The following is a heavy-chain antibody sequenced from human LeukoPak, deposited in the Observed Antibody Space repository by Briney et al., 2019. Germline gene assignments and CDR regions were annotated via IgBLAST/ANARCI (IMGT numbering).Heavy chain of an antibody. CDR2: IHPGDSDT. J-gene: IGHJ6*03. V-gene: IGHV5-51*01. Sequence: GESLKISCKGFGYSFTNYWIGWVRPMPGRGLEWMGIIHPGDSDTKYSPSFQGQVTISVDKSISTAYLQWSSLKASDTAIYYCARLPHYYMGVWGKGTTVTVSS. CDR3: ARLPHYYMGV. CDR1: GYSFTNYW.